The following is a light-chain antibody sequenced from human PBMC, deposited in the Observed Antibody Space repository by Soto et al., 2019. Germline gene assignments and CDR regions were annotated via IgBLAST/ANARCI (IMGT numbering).Light chain of an antibody. CDR2: DVT. J-gene: IGLJ2*01. V-gene: IGLV2-14*01. Sequence: QSVLHQPASVSGSPGQSISISCTGTSSDVGGYNYVSWYQQYPGKAPKLMIHDVTNRPSGIASRFSGSKSANTASLTISGLQAEDEADYYCSSYTRSGTVIFGGGTKLTVL. CDR1: SSDVGGYNY. CDR3: SSYTRSGTVI.